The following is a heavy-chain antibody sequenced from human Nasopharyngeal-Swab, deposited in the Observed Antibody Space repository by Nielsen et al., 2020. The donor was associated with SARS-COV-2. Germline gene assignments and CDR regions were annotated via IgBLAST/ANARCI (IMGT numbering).Heavy chain of an antibody. CDR1: GFTLSSYW. D-gene: IGHD2-15*01. J-gene: IGHJ4*02. Sequence: GALKISCTASGFTLSSYWMHWVRQAPGKGLMDVSHIGNSDGSSTRYADSVKGRFTISRDNAKNTLYLQMNSLRAEDTAVYYCARSSYWAFDYWGQGTPVTVSS. CDR3: ARSSYWAFDY. CDR2: IGNSDGSST. V-gene: IGHV3-74*01.